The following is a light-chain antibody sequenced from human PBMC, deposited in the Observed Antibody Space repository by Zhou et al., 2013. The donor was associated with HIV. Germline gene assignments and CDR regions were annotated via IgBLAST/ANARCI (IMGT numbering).Light chain of an antibody. CDR3: QQYYSYPWT. Sequence: AIRMTQSPSSLSASTGDRVTITCRASQDVSSHLAWYQQKPGKAPRLLIYAASTLQSGVPSRFRGSGSGTDFTLTISCLQSEDFATYYCQQYYSYPWTFGQGTKVEIK. CDR2: AAS. CDR1: QDVSSH. J-gene: IGKJ1*01. V-gene: IGKV1-8*01.